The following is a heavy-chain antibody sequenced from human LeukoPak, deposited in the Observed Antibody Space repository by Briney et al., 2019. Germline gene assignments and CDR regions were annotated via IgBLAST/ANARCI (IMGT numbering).Heavy chain of an antibody. CDR3: ARALDRPTSLGY. V-gene: IGHV1-46*01. CDR2: TNPSGGST. D-gene: IGHD3/OR15-3a*01. Sequence: GSSVKVSCKASGYTFTSYYMHWVRQAPGQGLEWMGITNPSGGSTSYAQKFQGRVTMTRDTSTSTVYMELSSLRSEDTAVYYCARALDRPTSLGYWGQGTLVTVSS. CDR1: GYTFTSYY. J-gene: IGHJ4*02.